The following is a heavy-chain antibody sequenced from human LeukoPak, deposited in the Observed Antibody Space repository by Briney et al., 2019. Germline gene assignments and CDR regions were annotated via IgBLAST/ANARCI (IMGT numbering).Heavy chain of an antibody. D-gene: IGHD5-18*01. CDR3: ARELSYSYRNSWYYYYMDV. J-gene: IGHJ6*03. V-gene: IGHV3-21*01. Sequence: GGSLRLSCAASGFTFSSYSMNWVRQAPGKGLEWVSSISGSSIYINYADSVKGRFTISSDNAKNSLYLQMNSLRVEDTAVYYCARELSYSYRNSWYYYYMDVWGKGTTVTISS. CDR1: GFTFSSYS. CDR2: ISGSSIYI.